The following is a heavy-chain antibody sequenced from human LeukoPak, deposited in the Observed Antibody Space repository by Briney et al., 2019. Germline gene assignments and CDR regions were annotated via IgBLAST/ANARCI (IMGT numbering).Heavy chain of an antibody. D-gene: IGHD6-13*01. V-gene: IGHV6-1*01. J-gene: IGHJ6*02. CDR3: ARGQQLVHGYYYYGMDV. CDR1: GDSVSSNSAA. Sequence: SQTLSLTCAISGDSVSSNSAAWNWIRQSPSRGLEWLGRTYYRSKWYNDYAVSVKSRITINPDTSKNQFSLQLNSVTPEDTAVYYCARGQQLVHGYYYYGMDVWGQGTTVTVSS. CDR2: TYYRSKWYN.